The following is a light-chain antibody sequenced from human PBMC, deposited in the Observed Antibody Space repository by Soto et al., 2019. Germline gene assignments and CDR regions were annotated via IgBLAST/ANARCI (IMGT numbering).Light chain of an antibody. CDR3: QQSYSSPPT. CDR2: AAS. Sequence: DIQMTQSPSSLSASVEDRVIITCRASQSISNHLHWYQQKPGKAPKLLIFAASSLQSGVPSRFSGSRSGPDFTLNISSLQPEDFATYYCQQSYSSPPTFGQGTKVDSK. CDR1: QSISNH. J-gene: IGKJ1*01. V-gene: IGKV1-39*01.